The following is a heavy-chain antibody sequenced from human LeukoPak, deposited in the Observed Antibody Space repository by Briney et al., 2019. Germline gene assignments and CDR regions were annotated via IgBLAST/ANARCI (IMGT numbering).Heavy chain of an antibody. J-gene: IGHJ4*02. CDR2: ISAYNGNT. Sequence: ASVKVSCKASGYTFTSYGISWVRQAPGQGLEWMGWISAYNGNTNYAQKFQGRVTMTEDTSTDTAYMELSSLRSEDTAVYYCATVGYYYGSGSYSNDYWGQGTLVTVSS. CDR3: ATVGYYYGSGSYSNDY. CDR1: GYTFTSYG. D-gene: IGHD3-10*01. V-gene: IGHV1-18*01.